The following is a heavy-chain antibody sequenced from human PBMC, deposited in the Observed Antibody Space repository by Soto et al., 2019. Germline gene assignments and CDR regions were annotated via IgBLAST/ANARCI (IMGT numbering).Heavy chain of an antibody. CDR3: TRYRWFDA. Sequence: GGSLRLPCAASGFTFSNYEMNWVRQAPGKGLEWISYISSRGTVKYNADSVKGRFTISRDNAKNSLYLQMNSLRAEDTAVYYCTRYRWFDAWGQGTLVTVSS. CDR1: GFTFSNYE. V-gene: IGHV3-48*03. D-gene: IGHD3-16*02. CDR2: ISSRGTVK. J-gene: IGHJ5*02.